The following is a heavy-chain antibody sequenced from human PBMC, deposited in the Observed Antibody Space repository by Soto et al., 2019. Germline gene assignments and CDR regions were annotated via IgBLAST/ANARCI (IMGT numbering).Heavy chain of an antibody. V-gene: IGHV3-23*01. CDR2: ISGSGGST. Sequence: GGSLRLSCAASGFTFSSYAMSWVRQAPGKGLGWVSAISGSGGSTYYADSVKGRFTISSDNSKNTLYLQMNSLRAEDTAVYYCAKAGELLHFDYWGQGTLVTVSS. J-gene: IGHJ4*02. CDR1: GFTFSSYA. D-gene: IGHD3-10*01. CDR3: AKAGELLHFDY.